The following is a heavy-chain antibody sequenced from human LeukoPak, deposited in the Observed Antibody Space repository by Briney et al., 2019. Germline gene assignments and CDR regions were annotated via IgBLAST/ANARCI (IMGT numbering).Heavy chain of an antibody. V-gene: IGHV3-48*04. J-gene: IGHJ4*02. D-gene: IGHD5-18*01. CDR3: ARGGGYSYGSFDY. Sequence: GGSLRLSCAASGFTFRSYSMNWVRQAPGMGLEWVSYISSSSSTIYYADSVKGRFTISRDNAKNTLYLQMNSLRAEDTAVYYCARGGGYSYGSFDYWGQGTLVTVSS. CDR2: ISSSSSTI. CDR1: GFTFRSYS.